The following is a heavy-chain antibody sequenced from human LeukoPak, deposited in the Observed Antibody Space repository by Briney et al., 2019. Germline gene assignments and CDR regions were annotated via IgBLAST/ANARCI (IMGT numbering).Heavy chain of an antibody. CDR3: AREGLTMVRGADV. V-gene: IGHV3-53*01. D-gene: IGHD3-10*01. CDR1: GFTVSSNY. Sequence: GGSLRLSCAASGFTVSSNYMSWVRQAPGKGLEWVSVICSGGSTYYADSVKGRFTISRDNSKNTVYLQMNSLRAEDTAVYYCAREGLTMVRGADVWGKGTTVTVSS. J-gene: IGHJ6*04. CDR2: ICSGGST.